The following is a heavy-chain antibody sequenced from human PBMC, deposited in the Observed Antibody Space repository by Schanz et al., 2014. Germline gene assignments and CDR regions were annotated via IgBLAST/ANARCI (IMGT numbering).Heavy chain of an antibody. Sequence: VQLVESGGGVVQPGRSLRLSCAGSGFSFSDSWMHWVRQAPGKGLVWVSRTSHDGSFTTFADSVKGRFTISRDNAKNALYLQMNSLRAEDTAVYYCAKVREWWPYYFDYWGQGTLVTVSS. CDR3: AKVREWWPYYFDY. CDR1: GFSFSDSW. D-gene: IGHD2-15*01. CDR2: TSHDGSFT. J-gene: IGHJ4*02. V-gene: IGHV3-74*02.